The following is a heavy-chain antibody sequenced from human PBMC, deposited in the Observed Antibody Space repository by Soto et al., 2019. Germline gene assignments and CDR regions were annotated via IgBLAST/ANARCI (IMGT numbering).Heavy chain of an antibody. CDR2: IYPSDSDT. Sequence: GESLKISCKGSGYSFTSYWISWVRQMPGKGLEWMGIIYPSDSDTKYSPSFQGQVTISADKSISTAYLQWSSLKASDTAMYYCASRLRTRAFDIWGQGTMVTVSS. V-gene: IGHV5-51*01. CDR3: ASRLRTRAFDI. J-gene: IGHJ3*02. D-gene: IGHD3-16*01. CDR1: GYSFTSYW.